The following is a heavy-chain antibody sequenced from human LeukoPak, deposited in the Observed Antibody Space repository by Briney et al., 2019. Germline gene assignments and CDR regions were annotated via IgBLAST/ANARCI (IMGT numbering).Heavy chain of an antibody. D-gene: IGHD6-13*01. V-gene: IGHV4-59*01. CDR3: AGLPSAAGQEDNDY. CDR2: IYYSGST. Sequence: PSETLSLTCTVSGGSISSYYWSWIRQPPGKGLEWIGYIYYSGSTNYNPSLKSRVTISVDTSKNQFSLKLSSVTAADTAVYYCAGLPSAAGQEDNDYWGQGTLVTVSS. CDR1: GGSISSYY. J-gene: IGHJ4*02.